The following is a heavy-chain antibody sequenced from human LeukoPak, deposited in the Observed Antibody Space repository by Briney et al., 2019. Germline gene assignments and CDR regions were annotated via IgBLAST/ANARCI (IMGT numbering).Heavy chain of an antibody. CDR2: IIPIFGTA. J-gene: IGHJ4*02. Sequence: SVKVSCKASGGTFSSYAISWVRQAPGQGLEWMGGIIPIFGTANYAQKFQGRVTITTDESTSTAYMELSSLRSEDTAVYYCARAQKYYYDGSGYLLPFDYWGQGTLVTVSS. CDR3: ARAQKYYYDGSGYLLPFDY. V-gene: IGHV1-69*05. CDR1: GGTFSSYA. D-gene: IGHD3-22*01.